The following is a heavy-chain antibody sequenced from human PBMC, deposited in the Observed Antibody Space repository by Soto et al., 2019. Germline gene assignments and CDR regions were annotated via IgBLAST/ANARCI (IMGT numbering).Heavy chain of an antibody. V-gene: IGHV3-23*01. J-gene: IGHJ4*02. D-gene: IGHD5-12*01. CDR2: ISDSAGST. CDR3: VKDRNSGYDYFDY. CDR1: GFTFSNYA. Sequence: GGSLRLSCAASGFTFSNYAMSWVRQAPGRGLEWVSGISDSAGSTYYADSVKGRFTISRDNSENTLYLQMNSLRAEDTAVYYCVKDRNSGYDYFDYWGQGTLVTVSS.